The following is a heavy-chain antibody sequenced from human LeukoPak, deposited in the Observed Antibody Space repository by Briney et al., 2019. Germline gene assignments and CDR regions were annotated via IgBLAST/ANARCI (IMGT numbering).Heavy chain of an antibody. CDR2: IYYSGST. J-gene: IGHJ3*02. D-gene: IGHD3-22*01. V-gene: IGHV4-59*08. CDR3: ASSGRYYDSSGYSLGAFDI. Sequence: SETLSLTCTVSGGSISSYYWSWIRQPPGKGLEWIGYIYYSGSTNYNPSLKSRVTISVDTSKNQFSLKLSSVTAADTAVYYCASSGRYYDSSGYSLGAFDIWGQGTMVTVPS. CDR1: GGSISSYY.